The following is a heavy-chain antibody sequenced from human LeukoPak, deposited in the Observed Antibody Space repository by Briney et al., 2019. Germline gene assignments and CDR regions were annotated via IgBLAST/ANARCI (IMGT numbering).Heavy chain of an antibody. CDR3: AKGRNSGSYFGIEP. D-gene: IGHD3-10*01. V-gene: IGHV3-23*01. J-gene: IGHJ5*02. CDR2: IGSSGVNT. Sequence: GGSLRLSCAASGFTFSDYAMSWVRQAPGKGRECVSGIGSSGVNTDYATSVKGRFTISRDNTKSTLHLLMNSLRVEDTATYYCAKGRNSGSYFGIEPWGQGTPVSVSS. CDR1: GFTFSDYA.